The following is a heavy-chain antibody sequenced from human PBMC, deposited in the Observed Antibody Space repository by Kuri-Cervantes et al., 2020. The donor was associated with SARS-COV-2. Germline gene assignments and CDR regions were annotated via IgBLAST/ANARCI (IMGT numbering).Heavy chain of an antibody. V-gene: IGHV3-7*01. CDR1: GFTFSSYW. CDR2: IKQDGSEK. J-gene: IGHJ3*02. D-gene: IGHD1-26*01. CDR3: ASRPPPGELGELRVSGMWSDAFDI. Sequence: GESLKISCAASGFTFSSYWMSWVRQAPGKGLEWVANIKQDGSEKYYVDSVKGRFTISRDNAKNSLYLQMNSLRAGDTAVYYCASRPPPGELGELRVSGMWSDAFDIWGQGTMVTVSS.